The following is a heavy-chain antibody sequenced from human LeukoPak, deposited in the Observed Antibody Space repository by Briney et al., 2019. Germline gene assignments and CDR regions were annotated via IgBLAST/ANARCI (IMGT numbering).Heavy chain of an antibody. V-gene: IGHV3-48*01. D-gene: IGHD1-26*01. CDR1: GFTFSSYS. CDR2: ISSSSSSI. Sequence: GGSLRLSCAASGFTFSSYSMNWVRQAPGKGLEWVSFISSSSSSIYYADSVKGRFTISRDNAKNSLYLQMNSLRAEDTAVYYCARDRYSNNYYEYYFDSWGQGTLLTVAS. CDR3: ARDRYSNNYYEYYFDS. J-gene: IGHJ4*02.